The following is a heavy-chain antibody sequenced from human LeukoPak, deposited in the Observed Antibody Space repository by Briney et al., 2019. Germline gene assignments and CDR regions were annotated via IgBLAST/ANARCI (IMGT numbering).Heavy chain of an antibody. Sequence: ASVKVSCKACGYIFTAYYIHWLRQAPGQGLEWMGWINPNSGGTSFALNFQGRVTLTRDTSISTVYMELSRLRSDDTAVYYCARDLSGGALGAFDIWGQGTMVTVSS. D-gene: IGHD2-15*01. CDR1: GYIFTAYY. V-gene: IGHV1-2*02. CDR3: ARDLSGGALGAFDI. J-gene: IGHJ3*02. CDR2: INPNSGGT.